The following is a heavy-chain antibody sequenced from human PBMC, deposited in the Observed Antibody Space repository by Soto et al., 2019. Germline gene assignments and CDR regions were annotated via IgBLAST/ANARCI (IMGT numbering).Heavy chain of an antibody. D-gene: IGHD4-17*01. CDR2: IIPIFGTA. CDR3: ARWAHYARNLNNWFDP. J-gene: IGHJ5*02. CDR1: GGTFSSYA. Sequence: QVQLVQSGAEVKKPGSSVTVSCKASGGTFSSYAISWVRQAPGQGLEWMGGIIPIFGTANYAQKFQGRVTITADESTSTAYMELSSLRSEDTAVYYCARWAHYARNLNNWFDPWGQGTLVTVSS. V-gene: IGHV1-69*01.